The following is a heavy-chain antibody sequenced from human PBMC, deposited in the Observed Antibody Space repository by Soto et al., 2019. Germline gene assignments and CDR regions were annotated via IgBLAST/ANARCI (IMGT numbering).Heavy chain of an antibody. J-gene: IGHJ5*02. CDR2: ISAYNGNT. CDR3: ARDRSNPGYCSGGSCYSTGRNWFDP. V-gene: IGHV1-18*01. Sequence: ASVKVSCKASGYTFTSYGISWVRQAPGQGLEWMGRISAYNGNTNYAQKLQGRVTMTRDTSTSTVYMELSSLRSEDTAVYYCARDRSNPGYCSGGSCYSTGRNWFDPWGQGTLVTVSS. CDR1: GYTFTSYG. D-gene: IGHD2-15*01.